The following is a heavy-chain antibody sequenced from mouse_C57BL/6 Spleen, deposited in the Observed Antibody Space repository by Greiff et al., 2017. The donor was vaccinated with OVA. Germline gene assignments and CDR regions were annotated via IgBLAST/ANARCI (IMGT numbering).Heavy chain of an antibody. CDR2: IDPEDGET. V-gene: IGHV14-2*01. CDR3: DRYLGHCDS. J-gene: IGHJ2*01. D-gene: IGHD4-1*01. CDR1: GFNIKDYY. Sequence: EVKLQQSGAELVKPGASVKLSCTASGFNIKDYYMHWVKQRTEQGLEWFGRIDPEDGETTNEPKFQGKATITADTSSKAANLQLSSLTSVDTAVYYCDRYLGHCDSWGQGTTLTVSA.